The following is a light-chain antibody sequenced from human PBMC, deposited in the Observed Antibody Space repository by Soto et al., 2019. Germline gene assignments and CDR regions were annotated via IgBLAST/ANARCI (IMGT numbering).Light chain of an antibody. CDR1: QSVSTN. V-gene: IGKV3D-15*01. CDR3: QHYNNWPLT. Sequence: EIVMTQSPATLSVSPGKRVILSCWASQSVSTNLAWYQQKPGQAPRLLIYGASSRATGIPDRFSGSGSGTDFTLTISRLEPEDFAVYYCQHYNNWPLTFGQGTKVDIK. J-gene: IGKJ1*01. CDR2: GAS.